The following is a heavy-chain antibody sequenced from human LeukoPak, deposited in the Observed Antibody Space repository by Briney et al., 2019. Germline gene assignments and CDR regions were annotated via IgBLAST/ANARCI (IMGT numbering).Heavy chain of an antibody. D-gene: IGHD6-13*01. CDR2: IYYSGST. CDR3: ARQIRYSSSWGAAFDY. CDR1: GGSISSSSYY. V-gene: IGHV4-39*01. Sequence: SETLSLTCTVPGGSISSSSYYWGWIRQPPGKGLEWIGSIYYSGSTYYNPSLKSRVTISVDTSKNQFSLKLSSVTAADTAVYYCARQIRYSSSWGAAFDYWGQGTLVTVSS. J-gene: IGHJ4*02.